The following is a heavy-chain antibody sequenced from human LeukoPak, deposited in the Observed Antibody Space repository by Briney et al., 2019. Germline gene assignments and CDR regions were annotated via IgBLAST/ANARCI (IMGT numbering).Heavy chain of an antibody. CDR1: GFSFSSYW. CDR2: INSDGSST. D-gene: IGHD3-9*01. J-gene: IGHJ4*02. V-gene: IGHV3-74*01. Sequence: GGSLSLSCAASGFSFSSYWMHWVRQAPGKGLVWVSRINSDGSSTSYADPVKGRFTISRDNAKNTLYLQMSGLRAEDTAVYYCARTYYDILAGYYSDFDYWGQGTLVTVSS. CDR3: ARTYYDILAGYYSDFDY.